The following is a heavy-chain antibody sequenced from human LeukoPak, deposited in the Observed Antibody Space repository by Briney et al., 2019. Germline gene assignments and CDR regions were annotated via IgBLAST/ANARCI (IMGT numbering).Heavy chain of an antibody. CDR2: INPNSGGT. J-gene: IGHJ4*02. CDR1: GGTFSSYA. Sequence: ASVKVSCKASGGTFSSYAISWVRQAPGQGLEWMGWINPNSGGTNYAQKFQGWVTMTRDTSISTAYMELSRLRSDDTAVYYCARGYDYWGQGTLVTVSS. CDR3: ARGYDY. V-gene: IGHV1-2*04.